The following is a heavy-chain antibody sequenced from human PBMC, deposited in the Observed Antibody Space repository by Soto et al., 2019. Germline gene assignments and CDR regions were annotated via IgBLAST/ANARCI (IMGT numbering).Heavy chain of an antibody. Sequence: ASVKVSCKVSGYTLTELSMHWVRQAPGKGLEWMGGFDPEDGETIYAQKFQGRVTMTEDTSTDTAYMELSSLRSDDTAVYYCARVRRITIFGEYYFDYWGQGTLVTVSS. CDR1: GYTLTELS. CDR3: ARVRRITIFGEYYFDY. D-gene: IGHD3-3*01. J-gene: IGHJ4*02. CDR2: FDPEDGET. V-gene: IGHV1-24*01.